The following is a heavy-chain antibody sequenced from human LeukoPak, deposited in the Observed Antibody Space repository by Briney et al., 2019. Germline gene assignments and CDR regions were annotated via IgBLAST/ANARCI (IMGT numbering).Heavy chain of an antibody. CDR1: GFTFRNYG. J-gene: IGHJ3*02. Sequence: GGSLRLSCAASGFTFRNYGMHWVRQAPGKGLDWVAVISYDGSNKYYADSVKGRFTISRDNSKNTLYLQMNSLRAEDTAVYYCAKVRYFGPSAFDIWGHGTMVTVSS. CDR3: AKVRYFGPSAFDI. V-gene: IGHV3-30*18. D-gene: IGHD3-9*01. CDR2: ISYDGSNK.